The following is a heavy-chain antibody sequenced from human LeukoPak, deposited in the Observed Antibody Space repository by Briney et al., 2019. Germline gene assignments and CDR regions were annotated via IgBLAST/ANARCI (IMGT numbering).Heavy chain of an antibody. J-gene: IGHJ4*02. V-gene: IGHV1-18*01. CDR3: ARDGIVVVPAAMLPYFDY. CDR2: ISAYNGNT. Sequence: ASVKVSCKASGYTFTSYGISWVRQAPGQGLEWMGWISAYNGNTNYAKKLQGRVTMTTDTSTSTAYMELRSLRSDDTAVYYCARDGIVVVPAAMLPYFDYWGQGTLVTVSS. CDR1: GYTFTSYG. D-gene: IGHD2-2*01.